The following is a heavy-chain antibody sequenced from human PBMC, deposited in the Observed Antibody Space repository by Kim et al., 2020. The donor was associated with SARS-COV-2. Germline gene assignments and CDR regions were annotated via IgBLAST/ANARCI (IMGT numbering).Heavy chain of an antibody. Sequence: ASVKVSCKASGYTFTTYAMNWVRQAPGQGLEWMGWINTNTGNPTYAQGFTGHFVFSLDTSVNTAYLQISSLKAEDTAVYYCTRESSSWPYYFDYWGQGTLVTVSS. CDR1: GYTFTTYA. V-gene: IGHV7-4-1*02. J-gene: IGHJ4*02. CDR2: INTNTGNP. D-gene: IGHD6-13*01. CDR3: TRESSSWPYYFDY.